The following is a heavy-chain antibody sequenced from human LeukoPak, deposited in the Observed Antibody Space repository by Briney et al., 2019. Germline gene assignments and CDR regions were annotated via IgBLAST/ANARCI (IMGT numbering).Heavy chain of an antibody. J-gene: IGHJ4*02. CDR2: ISGSGGST. Sequence: GGSLRLSCAASGFTFSNYGMSWVRQAPGKGLEWVSAISGSGGSTNYADSVKGRFTISRDNAKNSLYLQMNSLRAEDTAVYYCARSRSGAYWGQGTLVTVSS. V-gene: IGHV3-23*01. CDR3: ARSRSGAY. D-gene: IGHD3-3*01. CDR1: GFTFSNYG.